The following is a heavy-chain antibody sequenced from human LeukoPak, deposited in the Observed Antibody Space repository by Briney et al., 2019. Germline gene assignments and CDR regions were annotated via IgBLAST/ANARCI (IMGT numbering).Heavy chain of an antibody. J-gene: IGHJ4*02. CDR3: AKDPYSSGWYEFDY. Sequence: PGGSLRLSCAASGFTFGSYGMHWVRQAPGKGLEWVAVISYDGSNKYYADSVKGRFTISRDNSKNTLYLQMNSLRAEDTAVYYCAKDPYSSGWYEFDYWGQGTLVTVSS. CDR2: ISYDGSNK. V-gene: IGHV3-30*18. D-gene: IGHD6-19*01. CDR1: GFTFGSYG.